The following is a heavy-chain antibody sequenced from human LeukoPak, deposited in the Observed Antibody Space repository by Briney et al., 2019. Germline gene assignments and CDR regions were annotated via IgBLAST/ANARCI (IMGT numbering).Heavy chain of an antibody. CDR1: GFTFSTYW. Sequence: GGSLRLSCAASGFTFSTYWMHWVRQAPGKGLVWVSRMNSDGSTTSYADSVKGRFSISRDNAKNTLHLQMNSLRAEDTAVYYCERVLSGYQFYFDYWGQGTLVTVSS. V-gene: IGHV3-74*01. CDR2: MNSDGSTT. CDR3: ERVLSGYQFYFDY. D-gene: IGHD3-22*01. J-gene: IGHJ4*02.